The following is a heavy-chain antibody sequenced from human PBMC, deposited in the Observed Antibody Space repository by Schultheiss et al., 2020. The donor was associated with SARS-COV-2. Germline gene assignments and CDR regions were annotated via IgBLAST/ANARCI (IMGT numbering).Heavy chain of an antibody. CDR1: GFSFSSYG. J-gene: IGHJ6*02. CDR2: IWYDGSNK. D-gene: IGHD2-2*03. CDR3: ARNPGYCSSTSCYQYYYGMDV. Sequence: GGSLRLSCAGSGFSFSSYGMHWVRQAPGKGLEWVAVIWYDGSNKYYADSVKGRFTISRDNSKNTLYLQMNSLRAEDTAVYYCARNPGYCSSTSCYQYYYGMDVWGQGTTVTVSS. V-gene: IGHV3-33*01.